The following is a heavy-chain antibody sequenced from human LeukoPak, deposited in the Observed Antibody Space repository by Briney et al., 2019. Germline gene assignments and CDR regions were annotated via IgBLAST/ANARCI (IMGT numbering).Heavy chain of an antibody. CDR3: TRVIVAVPGYFDYFDF. J-gene: IGHJ4*02. CDR1: GCSFSNHY. Sequence: GGSLRLSCTASGCSFSNHYMRWIRQAPGKGLELVANINEDGSNKWHLGSVKGRFTVSRDNARNSLYLQMNRLSVEDTAVYYCTRVIVAVPGYFDYFDFWGQGVLVTVSS. D-gene: IGHD6-19*01. V-gene: IGHV3-7*01. CDR2: INEDGSNK.